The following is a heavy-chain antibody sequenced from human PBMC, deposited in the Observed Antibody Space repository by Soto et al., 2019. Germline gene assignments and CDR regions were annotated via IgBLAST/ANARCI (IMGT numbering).Heavy chain of an antibody. V-gene: IGHV4-59*11. J-gene: IGHJ4*02. D-gene: IGHD5-18*01. Sequence: PSETLSLTCTVSVGSITSHYWSWIRQTPGKGPEWIGYIYYTGSTSYNPSLQSRVTISVDTSKNQFSLELSSVTAADTAVYYCARGGYSYVEPTPDFEFWGQGTPVTVSS. CDR1: VGSITSHY. CDR2: IYYTGST. CDR3: ARGGYSYVEPTPDFEF.